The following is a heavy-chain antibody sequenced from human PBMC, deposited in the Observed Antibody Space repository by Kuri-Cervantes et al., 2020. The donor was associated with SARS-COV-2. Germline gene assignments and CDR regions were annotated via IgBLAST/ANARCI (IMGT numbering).Heavy chain of an antibody. CDR3: ARVWYYYMDV. Sequence: ESLKISCAVYGGSFSGYYWSWIRQPAGKGLEWIGRIYTSGSTNYNPSLESRVTMSVDTSKNQFSLKLSSVTAADTAVYYCARVWYYYMDVWGKGTTVTVSS. J-gene: IGHJ6*03. CDR2: IYTSGST. V-gene: IGHV4-59*10. D-gene: IGHD2-8*01. CDR1: GGSFSGYY.